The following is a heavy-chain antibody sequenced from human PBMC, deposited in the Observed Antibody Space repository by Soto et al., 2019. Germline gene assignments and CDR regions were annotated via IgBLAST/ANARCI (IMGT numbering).Heavy chain of an antibody. J-gene: IGHJ4*02. CDR2: ISGSGGST. D-gene: IGHD4-17*01. Sequence: GGFLRLSCAASGVTFISYAMSWVRQAPGKGLEWVSAISGSGGSTYYADSVKGRFTISRDNSKNTLYLQMNSLRAEDTAVYYCAIIYGDYVSPHFDYWGQGTLVTVSS. CDR1: GVTFISYA. CDR3: AIIYGDYVSPHFDY. V-gene: IGHV3-23*01.